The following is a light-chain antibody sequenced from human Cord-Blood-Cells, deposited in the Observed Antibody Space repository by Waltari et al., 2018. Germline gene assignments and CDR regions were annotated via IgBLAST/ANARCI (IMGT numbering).Light chain of an antibody. J-gene: IGLJ3*02. V-gene: IGLV2-14*01. CDR1: SSDVGGYNY. CDR3: SSYTSSSTLV. CDR2: DVS. Sequence: QSALTQPASVSGSPGQSITISCTGTSSDVGGYNYVSWYQQHPGKAPKLMLYDVSNRPSGVSNRFSGSKSSNTASLTISRLQAEDEADYYCSSYTSSSTLVFGGGTKLTVL.